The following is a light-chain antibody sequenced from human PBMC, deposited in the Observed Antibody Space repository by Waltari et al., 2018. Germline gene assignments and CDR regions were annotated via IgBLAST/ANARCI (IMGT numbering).Light chain of an antibody. CDR1: QSVTTL. Sequence: EIVLTHSPATVSLSPGESATLSCRASQSVTTLLAWYQQRPGQAPRLLIYDASNRATGIPARLSGSGCGTGFTLTISNLDPEDSAIYYCQQRSSWGFTFGPGTKVEIK. J-gene: IGKJ3*01. CDR2: DAS. CDR3: QQRSSWGFT. V-gene: IGKV3-11*01.